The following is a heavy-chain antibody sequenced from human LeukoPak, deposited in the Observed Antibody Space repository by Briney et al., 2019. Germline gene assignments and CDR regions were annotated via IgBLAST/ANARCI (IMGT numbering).Heavy chain of an antibody. J-gene: IGHJ4*02. V-gene: IGHV3-23*01. CDR3: AEGYSSWYTSRSDY. CDR2: ISGSGGST. Sequence: PGGSLRLSCAASGFTFSSYAMSWVRQAPGKGLEWVSAISGSGGSTYYADSVKGRFTISRDNSKNTLYLQMNSLRAEDTAVYYCAEGYSSWYTSRSDYWGQGTLVTVSS. CDR1: GFTFSSYA. D-gene: IGHD6-13*01.